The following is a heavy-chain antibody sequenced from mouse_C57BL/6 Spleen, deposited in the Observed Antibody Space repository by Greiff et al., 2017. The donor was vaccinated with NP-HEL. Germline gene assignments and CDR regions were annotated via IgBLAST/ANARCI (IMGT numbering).Heavy chain of an antibody. CDR3: ARTPNDYGSSYDAMDY. CDR2: INPNNGGT. J-gene: IGHJ4*01. CDR1: GYTFTDYN. V-gene: IGHV1-18*01. D-gene: IGHD1-1*01. Sequence: EVQLQQSGPELVKPGASVKIPCKASGYTFTDYNMDWVKQSHGKSLEWIGDINPNNGGTIYNQKFKGKATLTVDKYSSTAYMELRSLTSEDTAVYYCARTPNDYGSSYDAMDYWGQGTSVTVSS.